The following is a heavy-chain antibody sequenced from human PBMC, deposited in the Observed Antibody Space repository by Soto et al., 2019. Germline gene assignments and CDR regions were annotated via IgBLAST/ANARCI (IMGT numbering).Heavy chain of an antibody. D-gene: IGHD4-17*01. J-gene: IGHJ1*01. V-gene: IGHV4-39*01. CDR3: AVMTTVTLVPEYFQH. CDR1: GGSISSSSYY. CDR2: IYYSGST. Sequence: QLQLQESGPGLVKPSETLSLTCTVSGGSISSSSYYWGWIRQPPGKGLEWIGSIYYSGSTYYNPSLKSRVTISVDTSKNQFSLKLSSVTAADTAVYYCAVMTTVTLVPEYFQHWGQGTLVTVSS.